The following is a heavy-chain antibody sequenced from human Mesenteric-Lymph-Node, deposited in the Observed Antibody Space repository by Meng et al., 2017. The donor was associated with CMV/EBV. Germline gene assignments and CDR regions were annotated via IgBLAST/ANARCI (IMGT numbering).Heavy chain of an antibody. Sequence: ASVKVSCKASGYTFTSYGISWVRQAPGQGLEWMGWISAYNGNTNYAQKLQGRVTMTTDTSTSTAYMELRSLRSDDTAVYYCARVDIIVVQAANWFAPWGQGTLVTVSS. V-gene: IGHV1-18*01. J-gene: IGHJ5*02. CDR1: GYTFTSYG. CDR2: ISAYNGNT. D-gene: IGHD2-2*01. CDR3: ARVDIIVVQAANWFAP.